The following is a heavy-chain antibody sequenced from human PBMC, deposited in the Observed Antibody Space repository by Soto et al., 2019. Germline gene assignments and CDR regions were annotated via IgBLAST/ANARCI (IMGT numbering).Heavy chain of an antibody. Sequence: QVLLVESGGGVVQPGRSLRLSCAGSGFTFSNYGLHWVRQAPGKGLDWVLFISFDGSNKYYADSVKGRFTISRDNSNNMLYLQMDSLTTEDTAVYYCAKDGAPRYCSRSSCHPAGAYWGQGTLVTVSS. J-gene: IGHJ4*02. D-gene: IGHD2-15*01. V-gene: IGHV3-30*18. CDR2: ISFDGSNK. CDR1: GFTFSNYG. CDR3: AKDGAPRYCSRSSCHPAGAY.